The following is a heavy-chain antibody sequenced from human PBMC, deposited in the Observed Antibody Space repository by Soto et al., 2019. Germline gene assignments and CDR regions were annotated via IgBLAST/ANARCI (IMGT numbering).Heavy chain of an antibody. D-gene: IGHD4-17*01. CDR2: IYHSGST. CDR1: GGSISSGGYS. V-gene: IGHV4-30-2*01. Sequence: SETLSLTCAVSGGSISSGGYSWSWIRQPPGKGLEWIGYIYHSGSTYYNPSLKSRVTISVDRSKNQFSLKLSSVTAADTAVYYCARDLRPGGMDVWGQGTTVTVSS. CDR3: ARDLRPGGMDV. J-gene: IGHJ6*02.